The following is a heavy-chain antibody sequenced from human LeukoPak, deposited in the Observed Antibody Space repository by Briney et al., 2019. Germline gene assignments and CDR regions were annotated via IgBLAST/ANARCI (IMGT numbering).Heavy chain of an antibody. V-gene: IGHV4-59*01. CDR3: AAGYSWAHDY. J-gene: IGHJ4*02. D-gene: IGHD5-18*01. Sequence: SPSETLSLTCSVSGGSISTYCWSWIRQSPDKGLKWIAYVYYNGNTYYNPSLESRVTVSVDATKNQFSLRLRSVTAADTAVYFCAAGYSWAHDYWGQGILVTVSS. CDR1: GGSISTYC. CDR2: VYYNGNT.